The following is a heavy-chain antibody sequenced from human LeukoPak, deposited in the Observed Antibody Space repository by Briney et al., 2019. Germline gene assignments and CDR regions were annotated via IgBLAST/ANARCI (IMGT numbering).Heavy chain of an antibody. CDR3: ARVSFYDYVWGSYRVAYYFDY. CDR2: IYHSGST. Sequence: SETLSLTCTVSGYSISSGYYWGWIRQPPGKGLEWIGSIYHSGSTYYNPSLKSRVTISVDTSKNQFSLKLSSVTAADTAVYYCARVSFYDYVWGSYRVAYYFDYWGQGTLVTVSS. D-gene: IGHD3-16*02. V-gene: IGHV4-38-2*02. J-gene: IGHJ4*02. CDR1: GYSISSGYY.